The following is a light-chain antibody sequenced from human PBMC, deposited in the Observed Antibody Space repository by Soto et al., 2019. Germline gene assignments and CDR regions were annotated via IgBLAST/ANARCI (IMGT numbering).Light chain of an antibody. Sequence: QAVVTQEPSLTVSPGGTATLTCGSSTGAVTSGHYPYWFQQKPGQAPRTLIYDSTNKHSWTPARFSGSFLGGKAALTLSGAQPEDEAEYYCLVSYSGARVFGGGTKVTVL. CDR3: LVSYSGARV. CDR1: TGAVTSGHY. J-gene: IGLJ3*02. CDR2: DST. V-gene: IGLV7-46*01.